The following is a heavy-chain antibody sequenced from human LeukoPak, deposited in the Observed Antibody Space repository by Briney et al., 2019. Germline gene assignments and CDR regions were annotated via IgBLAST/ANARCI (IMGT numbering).Heavy chain of an antibody. CDR1: GFTFSSYW. D-gene: IGHD3-10*01. J-gene: IGHJ4*02. Sequence: GGSLRLTCAVSGFTFSSYWMSWVRQAPGNGPEWVANIKEDESEKNYVDSVKGRFTISRDSAKNSLYLQMNSLRAEDTAVYYCARVGSGSSYRPFDYWGQGTLVTVSS. V-gene: IGHV3-7*01. CDR3: ARVGSGSSYRPFDY. CDR2: IKEDESEK.